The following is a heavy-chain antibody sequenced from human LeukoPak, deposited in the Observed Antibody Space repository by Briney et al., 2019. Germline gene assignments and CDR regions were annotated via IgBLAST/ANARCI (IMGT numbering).Heavy chain of an antibody. CDR2: IVPIYDVT. Sequence: GSSVKVSCKASGISFTSYAISWVRQAPGQGLEWMGAIVPIYDVTNYAQTFRGRVTMTADESTSTAYMELSSLTSEDTAMYYCARIYYGSASPDGYWGQGTLVTVSS. V-gene: IGHV1-69*01. CDR1: GISFTSYA. J-gene: IGHJ4*02. D-gene: IGHD3-10*01. CDR3: ARIYYGSASPDGY.